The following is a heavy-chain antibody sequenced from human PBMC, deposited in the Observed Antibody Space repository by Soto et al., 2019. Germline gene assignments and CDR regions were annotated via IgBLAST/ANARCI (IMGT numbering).Heavy chain of an antibody. Sequence: GGSLRLSCAASGFTVSNNYMSWVRQAPGKGLEWVSIIYSTGSTYYADSVKGRFTISRDNSKNTLYLQMNSLRAEDTAVYYCARESRGYNYGYFDYWGQGTLVTVSS. J-gene: IGHJ4*02. CDR2: IYSTGST. CDR1: GFTVSNNY. D-gene: IGHD5-18*01. CDR3: ARESRGYNYGYFDY. V-gene: IGHV3-53*01.